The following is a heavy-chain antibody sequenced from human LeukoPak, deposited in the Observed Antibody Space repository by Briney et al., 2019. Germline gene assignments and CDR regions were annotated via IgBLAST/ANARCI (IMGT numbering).Heavy chain of an antibody. CDR2: IYYSGST. J-gene: IGHJ4*02. Sequence: PSETLSLTCTVSGGSISSYYWGWIRQPPGKGLEWIGSIYYSGSTYYNPSLKSRVTISVDTSKNQFSLKLSSVTAADTAVYYCARAGNYYTSGSYLGYWGQGTLVTVSS. V-gene: IGHV4-39*07. CDR1: GGSISSYY. CDR3: ARAGNYYTSGSYLGY. D-gene: IGHD3-10*01.